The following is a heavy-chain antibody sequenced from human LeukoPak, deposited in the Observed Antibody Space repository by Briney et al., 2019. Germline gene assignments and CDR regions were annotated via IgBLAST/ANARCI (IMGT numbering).Heavy chain of an antibody. Sequence: PGGSLRLSCAASGFTFSDYYMSWIRQAPGKGLEWVSYISSSGSTIYYADSVKGRFTISRDNAKNSLYLQMNSLRAEDTAVYYCARTSYDFWSGYYTGFWFDPWGQGTLVTVSS. D-gene: IGHD3-3*01. V-gene: IGHV3-11*01. J-gene: IGHJ5*02. CDR3: ARTSYDFWSGYYTGFWFDP. CDR1: GFTFSDYY. CDR2: ISSSGSTI.